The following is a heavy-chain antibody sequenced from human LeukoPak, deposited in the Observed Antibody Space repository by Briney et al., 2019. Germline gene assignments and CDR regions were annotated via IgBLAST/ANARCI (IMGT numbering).Heavy chain of an antibody. CDR2: IYTSGST. Sequence: SETLSLTCTVSGVSISSYYWSWIRQPAGKGLEWIGRIYTSGSTNYNPSLKSRVTLSLDTSKNQFSLKLSSVTAADNAVYYCARDSRYNWNGGFDYWGQGTLVSVSS. D-gene: IGHD1-1*01. J-gene: IGHJ4*01. CDR1: GVSISSYY. V-gene: IGHV4-4*07. CDR3: ARDSRYNWNGGFDY.